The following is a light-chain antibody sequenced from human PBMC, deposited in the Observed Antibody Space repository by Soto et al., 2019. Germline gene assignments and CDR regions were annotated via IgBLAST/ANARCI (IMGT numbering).Light chain of an antibody. V-gene: IGKV3-20*01. Sequence: EIVLTQSPGTLSLSPVERATLSCRASQTFSNSFLSWFQQIPGQAPRLLIYGASSRATGIPDRFSGSGSGTDFTLTISRLEPEDFAVYYCQQYGSSKWTFGQGTKV. J-gene: IGKJ1*01. CDR2: GAS. CDR3: QQYGSSKWT. CDR1: QTFSNSF.